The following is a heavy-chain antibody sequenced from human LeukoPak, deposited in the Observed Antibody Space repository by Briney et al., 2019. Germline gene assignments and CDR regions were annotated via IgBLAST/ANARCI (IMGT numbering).Heavy chain of an antibody. Sequence: GGSLRLSCAGSGFTFGNYAMNWVRQAPAKALEWIAIISYDGSKEFYADSVKGRFSISRDNSTSTLFLQMSGLSPEDTSVYYCVRLKSTRGFDNWGQGTLVTVSS. CDR1: GFTFGNYA. D-gene: IGHD5-24*01. V-gene: IGHV3-30*15. J-gene: IGHJ4*02. CDR2: ISYDGSKE. CDR3: VRLKSTRGFDN.